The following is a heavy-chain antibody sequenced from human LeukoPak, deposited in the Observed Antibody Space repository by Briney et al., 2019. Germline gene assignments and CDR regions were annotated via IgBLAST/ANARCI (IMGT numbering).Heavy chain of an antibody. CDR1: GGSFSGYY. V-gene: IGHV4-39*01. CDR2: IYYSGST. D-gene: IGHD6-19*01. Sequence: SETLSLTCAVYGGSFSGYYWSWIRQPPGKGLEWIGSIYYSGSTYYNPSLKSRVTISVDTSKNQFSLKLSSVTAADTAVYYCARHRIAVAGLDAFDIWGQGTMVTVSS. CDR3: ARHRIAVAGLDAFDI. J-gene: IGHJ3*02.